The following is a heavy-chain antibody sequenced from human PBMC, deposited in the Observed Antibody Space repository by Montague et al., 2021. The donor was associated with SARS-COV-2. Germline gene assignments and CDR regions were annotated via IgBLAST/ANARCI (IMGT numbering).Heavy chain of an antibody. V-gene: IGHV3-48*03. D-gene: IGHD6-6*01. CDR2: MSAGGNTK. CDR1: EFSFNTYN. Sequence: SLRLSCAGTEFSFNTYNTNWVRQAPGKGLEWISHMSAGGNTKYYADSVKGRFTISRDNAKNSLYLQMDSLRAEDTAVYYCARGVRQLGVRYYYYYIDVWDKGTTVTVSS. J-gene: IGHJ6*03. CDR3: ARGVRQLGVRYYYYYIDV.